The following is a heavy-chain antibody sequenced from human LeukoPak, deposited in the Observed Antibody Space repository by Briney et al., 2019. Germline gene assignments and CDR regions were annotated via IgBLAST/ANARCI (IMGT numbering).Heavy chain of an antibody. CDR2: IRYDGSNK. CDR3: ANLVGASYDAFVI. D-gene: IGHD1-26*01. Sequence: GGSLRLSCVASGFTFSSYGMHWVRQAPGKGLEWVAFIRYDGSNKYYADSVKGRFTISRDNSKNTLYLQMNSLRAEDTAVYYCANLVGASYDAFVIWGQGTMVTVSS. J-gene: IGHJ3*02. CDR1: GFTFSSYG. V-gene: IGHV3-30*02.